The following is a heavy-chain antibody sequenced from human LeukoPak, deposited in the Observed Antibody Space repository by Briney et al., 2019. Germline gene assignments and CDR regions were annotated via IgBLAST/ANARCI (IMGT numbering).Heavy chain of an antibody. J-gene: IGHJ4*02. V-gene: IGHV3-15*01. CDR3: AKERSSSRCFDY. CDR2: IKSKTDGGTI. CDR1: GFTFTNAW. Sequence: GGSLRLSCAASGFTFTNAWMNWVRQAPGKGLEWVGRIKSKTDGGTIDYAAPVKGRFTISRDDSKNTLYLQMNSLKTEDTAVYYCAKERSSSRCFDYWGQGTLVTVSS. D-gene: IGHD6-6*01.